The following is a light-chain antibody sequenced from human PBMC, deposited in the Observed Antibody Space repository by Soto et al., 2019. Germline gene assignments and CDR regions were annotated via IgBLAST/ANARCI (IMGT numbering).Light chain of an antibody. CDR3: HQRSNWPQIT. CDR2: DAS. J-gene: IGKJ4*01. V-gene: IGKV3-11*01. Sequence: EIVLTQSPATLSLSPGERATLSCRASQSVSKYLDWYQQKPGQSPRLLIHDASNRATGIPARFSGSGSGTDVTLTISSLEPEDVGVYYCHQRSNWPQITFGGGTKVEIK. CDR1: QSVSKY.